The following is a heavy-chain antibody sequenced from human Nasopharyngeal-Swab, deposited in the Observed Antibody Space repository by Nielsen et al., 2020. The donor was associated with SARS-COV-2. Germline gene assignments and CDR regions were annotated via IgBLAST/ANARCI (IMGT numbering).Heavy chain of an antibody. D-gene: IGHD2-15*01. CDR2: INHSGST. CDR1: GGSFSGYY. V-gene: IGHV4-34*01. J-gene: IGHJ4*02. Sequence: SETLSLTCAVYGGSFSGYYWSWIRQPPGKGLEWIGEINHSGSTNYNPSLKSRVTTSVDTSKNQFSLKLSSVTAADTAVYYCARGLVVAATEWRGIGYWGQGTLVTVSS. CDR3: ARGLVVAATEWRGIGY.